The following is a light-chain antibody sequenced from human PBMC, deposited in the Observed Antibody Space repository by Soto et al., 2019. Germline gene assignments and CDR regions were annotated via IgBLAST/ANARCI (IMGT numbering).Light chain of an antibody. J-gene: IGKJ4*01. CDR3: QQYYGTPLT. Sequence: DIVMTQSPDSLAVSLGERATINCKSSQSVLYSSNNKNYLAWYQQKPGQPPKLLIYWASNRESGVPDRFSGSGSGTDFTLTISSLQAEDVAVCYCQQYYGTPLTFGGGTKVEIK. CDR1: QSVLYSSNNKNY. V-gene: IGKV4-1*01. CDR2: WAS.